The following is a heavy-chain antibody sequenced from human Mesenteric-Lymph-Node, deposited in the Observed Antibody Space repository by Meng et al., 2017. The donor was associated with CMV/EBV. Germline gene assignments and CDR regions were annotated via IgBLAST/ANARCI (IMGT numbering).Heavy chain of an antibody. CDR1: GFFFSRYP. CDR3: ARGPGELHRGGYSYYGLDV. V-gene: IGHV3-48*04. D-gene: IGHD1-14*01. Sequence: GESLKISCAASGFFFSRYPMSWVRQAPGKGLEWLSYITSSSSIIYSADSVKGRFTISRDNAKSSLFLQMDSLRAEDTAVYYCARGPGELHRGGYSYYGLDVWGQGTTVTVSS. J-gene: IGHJ6*02. CDR2: ITSSSSII.